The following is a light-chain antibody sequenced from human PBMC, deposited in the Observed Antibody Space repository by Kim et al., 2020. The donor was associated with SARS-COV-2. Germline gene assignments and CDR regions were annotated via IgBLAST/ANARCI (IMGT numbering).Light chain of an antibody. CDR2: DAS. Sequence: EIVLTQSPATLSLSPGERATLSCRASQSIDHYLAWYQQKPGQAPRLLIYDASNRATGIPARFSGSGSGTDFTLTISSLEPEDFAVYYCQQRKNWAPLTFGGGTKVDIK. V-gene: IGKV3-11*01. CDR3: QQRKNWAPLT. J-gene: IGKJ4*01. CDR1: QSIDHY.